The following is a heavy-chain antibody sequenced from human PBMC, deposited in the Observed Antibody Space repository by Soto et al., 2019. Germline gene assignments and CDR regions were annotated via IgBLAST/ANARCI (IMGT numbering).Heavy chain of an antibody. J-gene: IGHJ6*02. V-gene: IGHV3-21*04. Sequence: GGSLRLSCAASGFTFSSYSMNWVRQAPGKGLEWVSSISSSSSYIYYADSVKGRFTISRDNSKNTLYLQMNSLRAEDTAVYYCAKVHGSRIAAAGTGPQPYYYYGMDVWGQGTTVTVSS. CDR3: AKVHGSRIAAAGTGPQPYYYYGMDV. CDR2: ISSSSSYI. CDR1: GFTFSSYS. D-gene: IGHD6-13*01.